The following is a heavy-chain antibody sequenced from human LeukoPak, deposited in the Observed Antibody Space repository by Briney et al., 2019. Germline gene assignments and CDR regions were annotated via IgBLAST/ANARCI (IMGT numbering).Heavy chain of an antibody. CDR1: RFTFSDYY. CDR3: ARPSLGTSWYNDFDL. Sequence: GGSLRLSCAASRFTFSDYYMSWIRQAPGKGLEWISYMSSSGSMKYYADSVKGRFTISRDNAKKSLYLQMNSLRAEDTAVYYCARPSLGTSWYNDFDLWGQGTMVTVSS. D-gene: IGHD1-1*01. V-gene: IGHV3-11*01. J-gene: IGHJ3*01. CDR2: MSSSGSMK.